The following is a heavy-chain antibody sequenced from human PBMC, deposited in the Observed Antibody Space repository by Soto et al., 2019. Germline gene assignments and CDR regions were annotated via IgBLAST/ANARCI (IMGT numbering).Heavy chain of an antibody. CDR3: ARDRPTYCTNGVCHNWFDP. Sequence: ASVKVSCKASGYTFTSYGISWVRQAPGQGLEWMGWISAYNGNTNYAQKLQGRVTMTTDTSTSTAYMELRSLRSDDTAVYYCARDRPTYCTNGVCHNWFDPWGQGTLVTVSS. D-gene: IGHD2-8*01. CDR1: GYTFTSYG. V-gene: IGHV1-18*01. CDR2: ISAYNGNT. J-gene: IGHJ5*02.